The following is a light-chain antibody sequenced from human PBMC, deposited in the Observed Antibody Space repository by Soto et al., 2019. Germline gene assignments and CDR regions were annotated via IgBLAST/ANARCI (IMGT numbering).Light chain of an antibody. Sequence: DIVMTQSPLSLPVTPGEPASISCRSSQSLLHSNGYNYLDWYLQKPGQTPQLLIYLGSNRASGVRDRFSGSGAGTDFTQKISRGEDEDVGVYYCMQAVRTPPSTFGQRTKLEIK. CDR1: QSLLHSNGYNY. V-gene: IGKV2-28*01. J-gene: IGKJ2*01. CDR2: LGS. CDR3: MQAVRTPPST.